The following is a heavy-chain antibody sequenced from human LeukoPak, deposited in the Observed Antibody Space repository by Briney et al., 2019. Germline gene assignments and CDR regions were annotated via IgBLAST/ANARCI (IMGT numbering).Heavy chain of an antibody. CDR1: GYTFTSYG. V-gene: IGHV1-18*01. J-gene: IGHJ3*02. CDR2: ISAYNGNT. D-gene: IGHD3-16*02. Sequence: ASVEVSCKASGYTFTSYGISWVRQAPGQGLEWMGWISAYNGNTNYAQKLQGRVTMTTDTSTSTAYMELRSLRSDDTAVYYCARALYDYVWGSYRYTDNDAFDIWGQGTMVTVSS. CDR3: ARALYDYVWGSYRYTDNDAFDI.